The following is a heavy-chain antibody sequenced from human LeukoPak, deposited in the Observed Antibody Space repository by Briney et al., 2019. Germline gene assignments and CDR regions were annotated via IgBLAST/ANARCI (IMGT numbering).Heavy chain of an antibody. D-gene: IGHD5-12*01. CDR3: AREVVTTILMFDY. CDR2: INHSGST. CDR1: GGSISSYY. J-gene: IGHJ4*02. Sequence: SETLSLTCTVSGGSISSYYWSWIRQPPGKGLEWIGEINHSGSTNYNPSLKSRVTISVDTSKNQFSLRLNSVSAADTAVYYCAREVVTTILMFDYWGQGNLVIVSS. V-gene: IGHV4-34*01.